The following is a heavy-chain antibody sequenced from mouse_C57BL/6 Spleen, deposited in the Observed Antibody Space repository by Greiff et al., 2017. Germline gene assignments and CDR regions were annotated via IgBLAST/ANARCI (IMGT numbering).Heavy chain of an antibody. CDR2: IDPETGGT. CDR1: GYTFTDYE. CDR3: TRSPFYDYDGYYFYAMDY. Sequence: QVQLKQSGAELVRPGASVTLSCKASGYTFTDYEMHWVKQTPVHGLEWIGAIDPETGGTAYNQKFKGKAILTADKSSSTAYMELRSLTSEDSAVYYCTRSPFYDYDGYYFYAMDYWGQGTSVTVSS. V-gene: IGHV1-15*01. J-gene: IGHJ4*01. D-gene: IGHD2-3*01.